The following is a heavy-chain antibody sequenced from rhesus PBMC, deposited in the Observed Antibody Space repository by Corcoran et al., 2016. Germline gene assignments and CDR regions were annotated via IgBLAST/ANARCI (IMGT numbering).Heavy chain of an antibody. CDR2: INSGGDST. J-gene: IGHJ4*01. CDR3: ARSNDLDY. V-gene: IGHV3S25*01. CDR1: GFTFRTFY. Sequence: VQLVESGGGLVQPGGSLRLSCAASGFTFRTFYMYWVRQAPRKGREWISVINSGGDSTYYADSVKGRFTISRDNSNNILSLQMNSLRTEDTAVYYCARSNDLDYWGQGVLVTVSS. D-gene: IGHD4-29*01.